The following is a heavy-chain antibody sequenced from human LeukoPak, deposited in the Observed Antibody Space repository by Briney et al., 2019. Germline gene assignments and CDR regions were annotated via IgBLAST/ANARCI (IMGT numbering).Heavy chain of an antibody. CDR2: IHPDDSNT. J-gene: IGHJ6*02. Sequence: GESLQISCKGSGYGFTSHWIGWVRQKPGKGLEGMGIIHPDDSNTKYSPSFQGQVTISADKSIDTAYLQWTSLKASDSAVYFCGRHVDYYNRDTYYAYGMDVWGQGTTVTVS. D-gene: IGHD3-22*01. CDR3: GRHVDYYNRDTYYAYGMDV. CDR1: GYGFTSHW. V-gene: IGHV5-51*01.